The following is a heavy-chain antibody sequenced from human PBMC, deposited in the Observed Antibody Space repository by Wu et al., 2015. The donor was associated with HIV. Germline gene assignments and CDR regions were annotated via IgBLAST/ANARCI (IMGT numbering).Heavy chain of an antibody. Sequence: QVQLVQSGAEVKKPGASVKVSCKASGYTFTSYYMHWVRQAPGQGLEWMGIINPSGGSTSYAQKFQGRVTMTRDTSTSTVYMELSSLRSEDTAVYYCAREGWDIVVVPAAIDYYYYYMDVWGKGTTVTVSS. V-gene: IGHV1-46*03. D-gene: IGHD2-2*02. J-gene: IGHJ6*03. CDR3: AREGWDIVVVPAAIDYYYYYMDV. CDR1: GYTFTSYY. CDR2: INPSGGST.